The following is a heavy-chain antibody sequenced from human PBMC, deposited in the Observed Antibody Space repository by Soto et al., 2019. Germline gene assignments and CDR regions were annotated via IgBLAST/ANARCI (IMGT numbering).Heavy chain of an antibody. D-gene: IGHD2-15*01. CDR1: DGSVTRYY. CDR2: IYYSGST. V-gene: IGHV4-59*08. J-gene: IGHJ3*02. Sequence: WETLCPAGTVSDGSVTRYYCSWIRQPPGKGLEWIGYIYYSGSTNYNPSFKSRVTISVDTSKNHFSLKLSSVTAADTAVYYCASLTVHGYCSGGSCYRDDALDIWGQGTMVT. CDR3: ASLTVHGYCSGGSCYRDDALDI.